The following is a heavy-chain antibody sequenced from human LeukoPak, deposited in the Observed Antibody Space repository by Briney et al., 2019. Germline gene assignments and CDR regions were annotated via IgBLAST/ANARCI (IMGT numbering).Heavy chain of an antibody. CDR2: IYYSGST. CDR1: GGSISSYY. CDR3: ARRYSTHDAFDI. V-gene: IGHV4-59*01. D-gene: IGHD6-13*01. Sequence: SETLSLTCTVSGGSISSYYWSWIRQPPGKGLEWIGYIYYSGSTNYNPSLKSRVTISVDTSKNQFSLKLSPVTAADTAVYYCARRYSTHDAFDIWGQGTMVTVSS. J-gene: IGHJ3*02.